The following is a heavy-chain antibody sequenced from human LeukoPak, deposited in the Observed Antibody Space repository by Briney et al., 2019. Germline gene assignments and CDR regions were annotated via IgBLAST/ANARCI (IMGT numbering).Heavy chain of an antibody. CDR1: GFTFISYW. D-gene: IGHD2-15*01. CDR3: ASLVVVAALLKAAGEFDL. J-gene: IGHJ2*01. Sequence: PGGSLRLSCAASGFTFISYWMSWARKAPGKGLEWVAVISYDGSNKYYADSVKGRFTISRDNSKNTLYLQMNSLRAEDTAVYYCASLVVVAALLKAAGEFDLWGRGTLVTVSS. CDR2: ISYDGSNK. V-gene: IGHV3-30-3*01.